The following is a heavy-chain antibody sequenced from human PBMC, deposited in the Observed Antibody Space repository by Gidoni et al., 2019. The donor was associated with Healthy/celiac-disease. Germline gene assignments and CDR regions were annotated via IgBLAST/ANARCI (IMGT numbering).Heavy chain of an antibody. J-gene: IGHJ6*02. CDR3: TRQDIVVGTEMDV. D-gene: IGHD2-15*01. V-gene: IGHV3-73*01. CDR2: IRSKANSYAT. CDR1: GFTLSGSA. Sequence: EVQLVESGGGLVQPGGYLKLSCAASGFTLSGSAMHWVRQPSGKGLELVGRIRSKANSYATAYAASVKGRFTISRDDSKNTAYLQMNSLKTEDTAVYYCTRQDIVVGTEMDVWGQGTTVTVSS.